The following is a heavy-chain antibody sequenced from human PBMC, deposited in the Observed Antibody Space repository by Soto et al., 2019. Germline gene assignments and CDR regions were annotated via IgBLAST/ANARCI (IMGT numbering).Heavy chain of an antibody. D-gene: IGHD2-15*01. CDR3: ARGSGNVVVVAATPALSFFDY. V-gene: IGHV4-34*01. J-gene: IGHJ4*02. Sequence: QVQLQQWGAGLLKPSETLSLTCAVYGGSFSGYYWSWIRQPPGKGLEWIGEINHSGSTNYNPSLKSRVTISVDTSKNQFSLKLSSVTAADTAVYYCARGSGNVVVVAATPALSFFDYWGQGTLATVSS. CDR1: GGSFSGYY. CDR2: INHSGST.